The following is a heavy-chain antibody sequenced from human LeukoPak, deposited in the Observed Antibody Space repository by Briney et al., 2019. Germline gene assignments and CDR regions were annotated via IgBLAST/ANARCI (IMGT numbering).Heavy chain of an antibody. V-gene: IGHV7-4-1*02. CDR3: ARGGPFDY. Sequence: ASVKVSCKASGYTFTDYSINWIRQAPGQGLEWMGRISTNTGNPTYAQGFTGRFVFSLDTSVTTAYLQLSSLNIEDTAVYYCARGGPFDYWGQGTLVTVSS. D-gene: IGHD2/OR15-2a*01. J-gene: IGHJ4*02. CDR1: GYTFTDYS. CDR2: ISTNTGNP.